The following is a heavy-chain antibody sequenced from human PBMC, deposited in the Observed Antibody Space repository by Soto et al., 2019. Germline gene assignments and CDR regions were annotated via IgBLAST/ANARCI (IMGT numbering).Heavy chain of an antibody. D-gene: IGHD3-22*01. V-gene: IGHV3-7*01. Sequence: GGSLRLSCAASGFTFSSYWMSWVRQAPGKGLEWVANIKQDGSEKYYVDSVKGRSTISRDNAKNSLYLQMNSLRAEDTAVYYCARDVARHHDSSGYYWGYYYYGMDVWGQGTTVNVSS. J-gene: IGHJ6*02. CDR3: ARDVARHHDSSGYYWGYYYYGMDV. CDR2: IKQDGSEK. CDR1: GFTFSSYW.